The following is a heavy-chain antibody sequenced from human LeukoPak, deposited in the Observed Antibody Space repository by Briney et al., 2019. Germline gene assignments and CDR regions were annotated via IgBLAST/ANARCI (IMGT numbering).Heavy chain of an antibody. J-gene: IGHJ4*02. V-gene: IGHV1-2*06. CDR1: GYTFTGYY. Sequence: ASVTVSCKASGYTFTGYYMHWVRQAPGQGLEWMGRINPNRGGTNYAQKFQGRVTMTRDTSISTAYMELSRLRSDDTAVYYCARDDYDILTGYSHNDYWGQGTLVTVSS. CDR2: INPNRGGT. CDR3: ARDDYDILTGYSHNDY. D-gene: IGHD3-9*01.